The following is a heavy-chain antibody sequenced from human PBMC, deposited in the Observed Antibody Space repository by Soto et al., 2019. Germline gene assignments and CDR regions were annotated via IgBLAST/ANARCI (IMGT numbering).Heavy chain of an antibody. Sequence: PSETLSLTCAVSGGPIRDYYWSWIRQAPGKGLEWVADIEYSGRTNYNPSLKSRVTISVDTSKNQFSLKLSSVTAADSAVYFCAMVIGNIVATTYYYYYMDVWGKGTTVTVS. CDR2: IEYSGRT. CDR3: AMVIGNIVATTYYYYYMDV. CDR1: GGPIRDYY. J-gene: IGHJ6*03. V-gene: IGHV4-59*12. D-gene: IGHD5-12*01.